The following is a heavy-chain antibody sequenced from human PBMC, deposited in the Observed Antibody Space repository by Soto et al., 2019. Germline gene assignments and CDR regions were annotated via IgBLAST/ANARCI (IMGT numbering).Heavy chain of an antibody. CDR1: GDSVSGNSAA. J-gene: IGHJ3*02. CDR3: ARDLKRYYYDSSGPDAFDI. Sequence: SQTLSLTCAISGDSVSGNSAAWNWIRQSPSRGLEWLGRTYYRSKWYNDYAVSVKSRITINPDTSKNQFSLQLNSVTPEDTAVYYCARDLKRYYYDSSGPDAFDIWGQGTMVTVSS. D-gene: IGHD3-22*01. V-gene: IGHV6-1*01. CDR2: TYYRSKWYN.